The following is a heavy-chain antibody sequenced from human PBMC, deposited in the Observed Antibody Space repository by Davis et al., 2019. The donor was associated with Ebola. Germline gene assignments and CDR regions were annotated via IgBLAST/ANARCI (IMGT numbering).Heavy chain of an antibody. V-gene: IGHV3-30*02. J-gene: IGHJ5*02. CDR2: IRYDGSNK. CDR3: AKSSTSTLNWYDP. CDR1: GFTFSSYG. D-gene: IGHD2-2*01. Sequence: PGGSLRLSCAASGFTFSSYGMHWVRQAPGKGLEWVAFIRYDGSNKYYADSVKGRFTISRDNSKNTVYLQMNSLRAEDTAVYYCAKSSTSTLNWYDPWGQGTLVTVSS.